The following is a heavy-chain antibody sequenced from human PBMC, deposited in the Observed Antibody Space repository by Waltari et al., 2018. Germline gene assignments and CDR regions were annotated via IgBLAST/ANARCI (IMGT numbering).Heavy chain of an antibody. Sequence: QVQLVQSGAEVKKPGASVKVSCKASGYTFSDYAIHWVRQAPGQRPEWSGWINTGNGNREYSQEFQGRVTISRDTSASTVYMELSSLRSEDMAVYYCARANLFRSRGQTFDIWGQGTMVTVSS. D-gene: IGHD3-3*01. CDR1: GYTFSDYA. CDR2: INTGNGNR. V-gene: IGHV1-3*03. J-gene: IGHJ3*02. CDR3: ARANLFRSRGQTFDI.